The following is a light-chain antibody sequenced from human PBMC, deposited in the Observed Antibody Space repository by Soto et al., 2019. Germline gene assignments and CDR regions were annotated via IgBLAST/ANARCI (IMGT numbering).Light chain of an antibody. J-gene: IGKJ4*01. V-gene: IGKV3-20*01. CDR3: QQYGNSPLT. Sequence: EIVLTQSPGTLSLSPGERATLSCRASQSVTSSYLAWYQQKPGQAPRLLIYGASSRATGIPDRFSGSGSGTDFTLTISRLEPEDFAVYYWQQYGNSPLTFGGGTKVESK. CDR2: GAS. CDR1: QSVTSSY.